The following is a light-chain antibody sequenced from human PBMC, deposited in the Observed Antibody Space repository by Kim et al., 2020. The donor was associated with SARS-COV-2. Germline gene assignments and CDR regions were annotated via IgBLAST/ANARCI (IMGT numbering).Light chain of an antibody. Sequence: EIVLTQSPGTLSLSPGERATLSYRASQSVSSSYLAWYQQKPGQATRLLIYGASSRATGIPDRFSGSGSGTDFTLTISRLEPEDFAVYYCQQYGSSPPITFGQGTRLEIK. CDR2: GAS. J-gene: IGKJ5*01. CDR3: QQYGSSPPIT. V-gene: IGKV3-20*01. CDR1: QSVSSSY.